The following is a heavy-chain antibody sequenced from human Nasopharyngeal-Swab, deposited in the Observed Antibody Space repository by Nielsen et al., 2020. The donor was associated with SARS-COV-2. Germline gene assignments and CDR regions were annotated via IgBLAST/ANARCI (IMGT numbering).Heavy chain of an antibody. D-gene: IGHD2-2*01. V-gene: IGHV4-34*01. J-gene: IGHJ6*03. CDR3: ARGLSGVVPAPILGLGPYYYFYYMDV. Sequence: SETLSLTGAGSGGPFRANYWGGIRKPPGTGQEGIGEINQSGSTNYNPSLKSRVTISVDTSKSQFSLKLTSVTAADTSVYYCARGLSGVVPAPILGLGPYYYFYYMDVWGKGTTVTVSS. CDR2: INQSGST. CDR1: GGPFRANY.